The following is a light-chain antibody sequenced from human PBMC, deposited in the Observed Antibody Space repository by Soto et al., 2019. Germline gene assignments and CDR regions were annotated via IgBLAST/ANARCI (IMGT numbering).Light chain of an antibody. CDR2: AAS. CDR3: QQSYRSPWT. V-gene: IGKV1-39*01. J-gene: IGKJ1*01. CDR1: QSISTY. Sequence: DIQMTKSAPSLSASVGDRVTITCRASQSISTYVNWYQQKLGKAPKLLIHAASSLQSGVPSRFSGSGSGTDFTLTINSLQPEDFATYFCQQSYRSPWTFGQGTKVDI.